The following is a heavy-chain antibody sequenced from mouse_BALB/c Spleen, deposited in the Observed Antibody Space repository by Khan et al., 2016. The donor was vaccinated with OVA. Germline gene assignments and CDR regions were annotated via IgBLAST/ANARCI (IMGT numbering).Heavy chain of an antibody. D-gene: IGHD2-4*01. CDR2: IWSGGST. CDR1: GFSLTTNG. Sequence: QVQLKESGPGLVQPSQSLSITCTVSGFSLTTNGVHWVRQSPGKGLEWLGVIWSGGSTDYNAAFISRLSISKDSSKSQVFFKMNSLQVNDTAIYYCARNYDYDEGLAYWGQGTLVTVSA. V-gene: IGHV2-2*02. CDR3: ARNYDYDEGLAY. J-gene: IGHJ3*01.